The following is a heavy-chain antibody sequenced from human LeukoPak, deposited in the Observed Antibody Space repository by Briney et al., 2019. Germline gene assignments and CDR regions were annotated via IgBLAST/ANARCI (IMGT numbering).Heavy chain of an antibody. CDR1: GLTFDVYA. Sequence: GGSLRLSCAASGLTFDVYAMRWVRQAPGKGLEWGSGISWNSGSIGYADCVEGRFTISRDNAENSLYLQMNSLRAEDTAVYYCAKDLTTTYCYYYMDVWGKGTTVTVSS. D-gene: IGHD1-1*01. J-gene: IGHJ6*03. CDR3: AKDLTTTYCYYYMDV. V-gene: IGHV3-9*01. CDR2: ISWNSGSI.